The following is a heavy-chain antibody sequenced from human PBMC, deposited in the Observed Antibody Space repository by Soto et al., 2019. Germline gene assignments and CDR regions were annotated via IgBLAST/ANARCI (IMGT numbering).Heavy chain of an antibody. CDR3: ARRAVVAVTGSLDNWLDP. Sequence: SETLSLTCAVSGGSIGSGGYNWNWLRQPPGKALEWIGYVYSSGSTNYNPSLKSRVTISVDTSRNQFSLKVNSVTAADTAVYYCARRAVVAVTGSLDNWLDPWGQGILVTVSS. CDR1: GGSIGSGGYN. V-gene: IGHV4-61*08. CDR2: VYSSGST. D-gene: IGHD2-21*01. J-gene: IGHJ5*02.